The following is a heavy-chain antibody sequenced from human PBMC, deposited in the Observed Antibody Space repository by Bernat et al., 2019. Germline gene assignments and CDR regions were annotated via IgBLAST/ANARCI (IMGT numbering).Heavy chain of an antibody. J-gene: IGHJ4*02. Sequence: QLQLQESGPGLVKPSETLSLTCTVSGGSISSSSYYWSWIRQPPGKGLEWIGYIYYSGSTNYNPSLKSRVTISVDTSKNQFSLKLSSVTAADTAVYYCARHGGSYFDYWGQGTLVTVSS. CDR2: IYYSGST. D-gene: IGHD1-26*01. CDR1: GGSISSSSYY. V-gene: IGHV4-61*05. CDR3: ARHGGSYFDY.